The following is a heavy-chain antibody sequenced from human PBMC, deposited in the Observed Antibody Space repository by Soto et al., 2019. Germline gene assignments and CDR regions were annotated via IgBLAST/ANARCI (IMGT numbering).Heavy chain of an antibody. Sequence: GGSLRLSCAASGFTFSSYGMHWVRQAPGKGLEWVAVISYDGSNKYYADSVKGRFTISRDNSKNTLYPQMNSLRAEDTAVYYCAKDIAVTTRPDYYYGMDVWGQGTTVTVSS. CDR3: AKDIAVTTRPDYYYGMDV. J-gene: IGHJ6*02. CDR2: ISYDGSNK. V-gene: IGHV3-30*18. CDR1: GFTFSSYG. D-gene: IGHD4-17*01.